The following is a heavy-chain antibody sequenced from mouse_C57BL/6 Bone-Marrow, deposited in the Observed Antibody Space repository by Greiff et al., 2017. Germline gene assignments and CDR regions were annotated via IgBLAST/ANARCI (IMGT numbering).Heavy chain of an antibody. J-gene: IGHJ2*01. CDR3: ARNPFQYYSDY. V-gene: IGHV1-54*01. CDR1: GYAFTNYL. CDR2: INPGSGGT. Sequence: QVQLQQSGAELVRPGTSVKVSCKASGYAFTNYLIEWVKQRPGQGLEWIGVINPGSGGTNYTEKFKGKATLTADKSSSTAYMQLSSLTSEDSAVYFCARNPFQYYSDYLGQGTTHTGSS.